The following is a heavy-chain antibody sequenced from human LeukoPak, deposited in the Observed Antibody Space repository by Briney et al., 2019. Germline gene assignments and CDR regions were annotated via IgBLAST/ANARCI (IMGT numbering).Heavy chain of an antibody. CDR2: ISGSGGST. J-gene: IGHJ3*02. V-gene: IGHV3-23*01. D-gene: IGHD5-18*01. CDR3: AKVFSVDTAMVRGGAFDI. Sequence: GGSLRLSCAASGFTFSSYAMSWVRQAPGKGLEWVSAISGSGGSTYYADSVKGRFTISRDNSKNTLYLQMNGLRAEDTAVYYCAKVFSVDTAMVRGGAFDIWGQGTMVTVSS. CDR1: GFTFSSYA.